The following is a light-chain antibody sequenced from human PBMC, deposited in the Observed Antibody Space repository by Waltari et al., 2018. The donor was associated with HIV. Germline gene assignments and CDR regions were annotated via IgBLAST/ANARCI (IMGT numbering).Light chain of an antibody. J-gene: IGKJ1*01. CDR3: HQYGTSVWT. CDR2: AAS. V-gene: IGKV3-20*01. Sequence: EIVLTQSPAFLSVSPGDRATLSCRASQPITDNFLACYQHKPGQAPRLLISAASRRASNVPVRFSGSHSATDFTLTIDRLEPEDSAVYFCHQYGTSVWTFGQGTKVEIK. CDR1: QPITDNF.